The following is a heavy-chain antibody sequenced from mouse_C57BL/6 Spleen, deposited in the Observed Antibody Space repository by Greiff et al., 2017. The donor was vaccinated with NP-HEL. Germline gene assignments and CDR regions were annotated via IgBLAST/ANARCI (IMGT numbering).Heavy chain of an antibody. Sequence: EVKLVASGGGLVKPGGSLKLSCAASGFTFSDYGMHWVRQAPEKGLEWVAYISRGSSTIYSADTVKGRFTISRDNAKNTLFLQMTSLRSEDTSMYYCARRANWDTYYAMDYWGQGTSLTVSS. J-gene: IGHJ4*01. D-gene: IGHD4-1*01. CDR1: GFTFSDYG. CDR2: ISRGSSTI. V-gene: IGHV5-17*01. CDR3: ARRANWDTYYAMDY.